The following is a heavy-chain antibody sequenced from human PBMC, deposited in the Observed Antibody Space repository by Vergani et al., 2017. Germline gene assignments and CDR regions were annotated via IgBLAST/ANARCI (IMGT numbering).Heavy chain of an antibody. CDR1: GFTFSSYA. V-gene: IGHV3-30-3*01. D-gene: IGHD6-13*01. CDR3: AKDSSSWYWYFDR. J-gene: IGHJ2*01. CDR2: ISYDGSNK. Sequence: QVQLVESGGGVVQPGRSLRLSCAASGFTFSSYAMHWVRQAPGKGLEWVAVISYDGSNKYYADSVKGRFTISRDNSKNTLYLQMNSLRAEDTAVYYCAKDSSSWYWYFDRWGRGTLVTVSS.